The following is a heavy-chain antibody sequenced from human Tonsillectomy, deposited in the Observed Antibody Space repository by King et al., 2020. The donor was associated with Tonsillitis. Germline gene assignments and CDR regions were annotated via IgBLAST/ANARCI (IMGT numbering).Heavy chain of an antibody. Sequence: VQLVESGGGLVQPGGSLRLSCAASGFIFSSYVMAWVRQAPGKGLEWVSLIYSNGRGRYADPVRDRFTISTDNSNNTMFRQMNSLRAEDTAVYYFTKGYSSGLIAGEDYFDDWGQGTLVTVSA. CDR3: TKGYSSGLIAGEDYFDD. J-gene: IGHJ4*02. CDR2: IYSNGRG. CDR1: GFIFSSYV. D-gene: IGHD6-19*01. V-gene: IGHV3-23*03.